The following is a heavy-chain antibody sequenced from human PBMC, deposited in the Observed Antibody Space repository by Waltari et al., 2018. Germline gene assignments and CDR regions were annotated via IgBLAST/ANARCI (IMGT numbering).Heavy chain of an antibody. CDR3: AREVGYKVDY. V-gene: IGHV3-33*01. Sequence: QVQLVESGGGVVQPGRSLRLSCAASGFTFSSYGMHWVRRAPGKGLEGVAVICYDGSNKYYADSVKGRFTISRDNSKNTLYLQMNSLRAEDTAVYYCAREVGYKVDYWGQGTLVTVSS. CDR1: GFTFSSYG. J-gene: IGHJ4*02. CDR2: ICYDGSNK. D-gene: IGHD5-12*01.